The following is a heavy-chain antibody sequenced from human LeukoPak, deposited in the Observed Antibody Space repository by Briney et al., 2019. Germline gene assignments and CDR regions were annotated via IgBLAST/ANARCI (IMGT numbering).Heavy chain of an antibody. CDR2: ISYDGSNK. CDR3: ARDLGYGDYSTDFDY. CDR1: GFTFSSYG. Sequence: GRSLRLSCAASGFTFSSYGMHWVRQAPGKGLEWVAVISYDGSNKYYADSVKGRFTISRDNSKNTLYLQMNSLRAEDTAVYYCARDLGYGDYSTDFDYWGQGTLVTVSS. V-gene: IGHV3-30*03. D-gene: IGHD4-17*01. J-gene: IGHJ4*02.